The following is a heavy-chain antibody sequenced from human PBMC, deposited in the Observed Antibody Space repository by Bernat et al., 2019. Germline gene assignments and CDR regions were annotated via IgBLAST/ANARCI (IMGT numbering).Heavy chain of an antibody. Sequence: EVQLVESGGGLVKPGGSLRLSCAAPGFTFSNAWMNWVRQAPGKGLEWVGRIKSKTDGGTTDYAAPVKGRFTFSRDDSKNTLYLQMNSLKTEDTAVYYCTTDRVIQLWLLPEYDAFDIWGQGTMVTVSS. J-gene: IGHJ3*02. CDR3: TTDRVIQLWLLPEYDAFDI. CDR1: GFTFSNAW. V-gene: IGHV3-15*07. CDR2: IKSKTDGGTT. D-gene: IGHD5-18*01.